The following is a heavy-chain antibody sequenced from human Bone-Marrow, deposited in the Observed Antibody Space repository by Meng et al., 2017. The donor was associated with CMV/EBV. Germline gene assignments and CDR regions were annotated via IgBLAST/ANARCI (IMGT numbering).Heavy chain of an antibody. J-gene: IGHJ3*02. Sequence: GESLKISCAASGFTFSSYSMNWVRQAPGKGLEWVSSISSSSSYIYYADSVKGRFTISRDNAKNSLYLQMNSLRAEDTAVYYCASHLFYDSSGYYYVEGAFDIWGQGTMVTVS. CDR1: GFTFSSYS. CDR3: ASHLFYDSSGYYYVEGAFDI. D-gene: IGHD3-22*01. V-gene: IGHV3-21*01. CDR2: ISSSSSYI.